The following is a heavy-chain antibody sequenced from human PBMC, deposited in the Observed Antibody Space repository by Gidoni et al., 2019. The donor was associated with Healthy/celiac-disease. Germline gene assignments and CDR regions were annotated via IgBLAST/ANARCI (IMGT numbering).Heavy chain of an antibody. V-gene: IGHV3-21*01. Sequence: EVQLVESGGGLVKPGGSLRLSCAASGCTFSSYSMNWVRQAPGKGLEWVSSISSSSSYIYYADSVKGRFTISRDNAKNSLYLQMNSLRAEDTAVYYCARGPYYYGSGSYQDYFDYWGQGTLVTVSS. CDR1: GCTFSSYS. J-gene: IGHJ4*02. CDR3: ARGPYYYGSGSYQDYFDY. D-gene: IGHD3-10*01. CDR2: ISSSSSYI.